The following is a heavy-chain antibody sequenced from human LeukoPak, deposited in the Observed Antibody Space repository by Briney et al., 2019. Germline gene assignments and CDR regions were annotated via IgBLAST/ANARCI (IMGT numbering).Heavy chain of an antibody. V-gene: IGHV3-23*01. D-gene: IGHD3-9*01. CDR3: ANRGRYYFDY. CDR2: ITGNGAST. Sequence: GGSLRLSCAASGFTFSNYAMSWVRQAPGKGLEWVSTITGNGASTFYADSVKGRFTISRDNSKNTLYLQMNRLRAEDTAVYYCANRGRYYFDYWGQGALVTVSS. J-gene: IGHJ4*02. CDR1: GFTFSNYA.